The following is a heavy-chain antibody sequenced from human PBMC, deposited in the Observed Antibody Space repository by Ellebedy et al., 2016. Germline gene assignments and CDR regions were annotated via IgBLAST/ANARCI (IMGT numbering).Heavy chain of an antibody. CDR1: GDSINRGTYY. CDR2: MSTSGNS. V-gene: IGHV4-61*02. CDR3: ATLTIPGGSDF. Sequence: SETLSLXCTVSGDSINRGTYYWSWIRQPAGKGLEWIGRMSTSGNSIYDPSLKSRVIMSIDTSKNQFSLDLNSVTAADTAVYYCATLTIPGGSDFWGQGILVTVSS. D-gene: IGHD3-3*01. J-gene: IGHJ4*02.